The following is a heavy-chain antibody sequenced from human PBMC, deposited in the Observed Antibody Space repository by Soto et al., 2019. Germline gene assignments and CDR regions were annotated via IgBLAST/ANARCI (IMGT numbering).Heavy chain of an antibody. Sequence: EVQLVESGGGLVQPGGSLRLSCGASGFAFSSYWMHWVRQVPGMGLVWVSRINGDGSDIKYADSVKGRFTISRDNAKNTLYLQMNSLRAEDTAVYYCARDQSTGDWFDAWGQGTLVTVSS. J-gene: IGHJ5*02. V-gene: IGHV3-74*03. CDR3: ARDQSTGDWFDA. CDR1: GFAFSSYW. CDR2: INGDGSDI. D-gene: IGHD2-2*01.